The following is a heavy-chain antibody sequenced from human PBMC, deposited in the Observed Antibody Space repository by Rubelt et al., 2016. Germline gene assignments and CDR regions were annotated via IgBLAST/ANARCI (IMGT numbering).Heavy chain of an antibody. D-gene: IGHD1-26*01. CDR3: ARSGAIWYSGSRDAFDI. J-gene: IGHJ3*02. CDR1: GGSISSSSYY. Sequence: QLQLQESGPGLVKPSETLSLTCTVSGGSISSSSYYWGWIRQPPGKGLEWIGEINHSGSTNYNPSLKSLVTISVDTSKNRFSRKLRSVTAADTAVYYCARSGAIWYSGSRDAFDIWGQGTMVTVSS. V-gene: IGHV4-39*01. CDR2: INHSGST.